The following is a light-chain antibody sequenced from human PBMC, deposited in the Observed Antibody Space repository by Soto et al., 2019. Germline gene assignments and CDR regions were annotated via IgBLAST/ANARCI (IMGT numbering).Light chain of an antibody. V-gene: IGKV1-39*01. J-gene: IGKJ5*01. CDR1: ESITSF. Sequence: DLQMTQSPSSLSASVGDRVTITCRASESITSFLNWYQQKPGKAPKLLINAASNLLSGVPSRFSESGSGTDFTLTISSLQPEDFATYYCQQSYTIPITFGQGTRLEIK. CDR3: QQSYTIPIT. CDR2: AAS.